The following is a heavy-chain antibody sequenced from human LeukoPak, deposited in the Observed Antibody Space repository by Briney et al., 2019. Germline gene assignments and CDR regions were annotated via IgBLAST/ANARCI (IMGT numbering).Heavy chain of an antibody. Sequence: PSETLSLTCAVSGYSISSGYYWGWLRQPPGKGREWIGSIYHSGSTYYNPSLKSRVTISVDTSKNQFSLKLSSVTAADTAVYYCAGGLAYCSSTSCHDYWGQGTLVTVSS. V-gene: IGHV4-38-2*01. CDR2: IYHSGST. J-gene: IGHJ4*02. CDR1: GYSISSGYY. CDR3: AGGLAYCSSTSCHDY. D-gene: IGHD2-2*01.